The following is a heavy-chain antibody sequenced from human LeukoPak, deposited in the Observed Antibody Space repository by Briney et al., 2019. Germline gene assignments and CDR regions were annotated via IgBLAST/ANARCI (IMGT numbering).Heavy chain of an antibody. V-gene: IGHV3-66*02. CDR2: IYSGGST. CDR1: GFTVSSNY. J-gene: IGHJ6*03. CDR3: ARDVLRFLEWTNYYMDV. Sequence: GGSLRLSCAASGFTVSSNYMRWVRQAPGKALEWVSVIYSGGSTYYADSVKGRFTISRDNSKNTLYLQMNSLRAEDTAVYYCARDVLRFLEWTNYYMDVWGKGTTVTVSS. D-gene: IGHD3-3*01.